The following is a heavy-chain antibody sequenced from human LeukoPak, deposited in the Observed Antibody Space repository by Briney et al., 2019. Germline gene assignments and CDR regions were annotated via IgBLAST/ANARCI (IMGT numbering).Heavy chain of an antibody. J-gene: IGHJ4*02. CDR2: IKQDGSEK. CDR1: GFTLSTYW. Sequence: GGSLRLSCAASGFTLSTYWMTWVRQAPGKGLVWVANIKQDGSEKYYVDSVKGRFTISRDNAKELLYLQMNSLRVEDTAVYYCARDRGSSGRLGRFDNWGQGTLVTVSP. D-gene: IGHD6-19*01. V-gene: IGHV3-7*01. CDR3: ARDRGSSGRLGRFDN.